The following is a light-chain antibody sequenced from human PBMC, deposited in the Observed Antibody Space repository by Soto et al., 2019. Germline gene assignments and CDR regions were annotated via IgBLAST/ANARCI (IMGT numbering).Light chain of an antibody. CDR3: TSYTTSFTYV. CDR1: SSDVGGYNF. Sequence: QSALTQPASVSGSPGQSITISCTGTSSDVGGYNFVSWYQHHPVKAPKLIIYDVSNRPSGVSNRFSGSKSGNTASLTISWLQVEDDADYYCTSYTTSFTYVFGTGTKVTV. CDR2: DVS. J-gene: IGLJ1*01. V-gene: IGLV2-14*03.